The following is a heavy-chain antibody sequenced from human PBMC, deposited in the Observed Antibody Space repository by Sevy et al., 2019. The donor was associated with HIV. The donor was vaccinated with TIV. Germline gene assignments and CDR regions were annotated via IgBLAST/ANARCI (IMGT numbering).Heavy chain of an antibody. CDR2: IKQDGSEK. D-gene: IGHD3-22*01. CDR1: GFTFSSYW. J-gene: IGHJ4*02. CDR3: ARAGEVDYYDSSGYFYLDY. Sequence: GGSLRLSCAASGFTFSSYWMSWVRQAPGKGLEWVANIKQDGSEKYYVGSVKGRFTISRDNAKNSLCLQMNSLRAADTAVYYCARAGEVDYYDSSGYFYLDYWGQGALVTVSS. V-gene: IGHV3-7*01.